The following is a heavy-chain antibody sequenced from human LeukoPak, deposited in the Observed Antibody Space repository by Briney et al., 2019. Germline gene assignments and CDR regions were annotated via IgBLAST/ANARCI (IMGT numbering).Heavy chain of an antibody. CDR1: GLTVSSKY. Sequence: GGSLRLSCAASGLTVSSKYMSWVRQAPGKGLEWVSVIYSGGSTYYADSVKGRFTISRDNSKNTLYLQMNSLRAEDTAVYYCATLARYAFDIWGQGTMVTVSS. V-gene: IGHV3-53*01. CDR3: ATLARYAFDI. D-gene: IGHD5-12*01. J-gene: IGHJ3*02. CDR2: IYSGGST.